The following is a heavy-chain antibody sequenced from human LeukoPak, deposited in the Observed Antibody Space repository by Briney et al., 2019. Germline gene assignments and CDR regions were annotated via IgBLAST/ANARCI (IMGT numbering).Heavy chain of an antibody. Sequence: GRFTISRDNAKNSLYLQMNSLRAEDTAVYYCARDHEAVAGIFDPWGQGTLVTVSS. V-gene: IGHV3-11*06. CDR3: ARDHEAVAGIFDP. J-gene: IGHJ5*02. D-gene: IGHD6-19*01.